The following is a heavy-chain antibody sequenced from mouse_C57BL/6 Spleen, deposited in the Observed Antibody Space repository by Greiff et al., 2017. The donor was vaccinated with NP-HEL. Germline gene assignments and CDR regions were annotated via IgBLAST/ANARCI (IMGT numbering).Heavy chain of an antibody. J-gene: IGHJ2*01. CDR1: GYAFSSYW. CDR2: IYPGDGDT. V-gene: IGHV1-80*01. D-gene: IGHD3-2*02. Sequence: VQLQQSGAELVKPGASVKISCKASGYAFSSYWMNWVKQRPGKGLEWIGQIYPGDGDTNYNGKFKGKATLTADKSSSTAYMQLSSLTSEDSAVYFCARRVDSSGYLYFDYWGQGTTLTVSS. CDR3: ARRVDSSGYLYFDY.